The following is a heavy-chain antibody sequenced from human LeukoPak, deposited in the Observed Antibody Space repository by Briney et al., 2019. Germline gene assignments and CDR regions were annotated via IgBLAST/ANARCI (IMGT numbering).Heavy chain of an antibody. CDR2: IYYSGTT. Sequence: SETLSLTCTVSGGSISSLTYYWGWIRQPPGRGLEWIASIYYSGTTYYSPSLKSRITISVNRSNNQFPLRLTSVTAADTAVYFCAGYSSGWSSGGGYWGQGTLVTVSS. J-gene: IGHJ4*02. V-gene: IGHV4-39*01. CDR1: GGSISSLTYY. D-gene: IGHD6-19*01. CDR3: AGYSSGWSSGGGY.